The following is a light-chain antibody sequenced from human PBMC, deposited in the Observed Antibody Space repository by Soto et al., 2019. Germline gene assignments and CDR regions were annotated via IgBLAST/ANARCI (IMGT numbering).Light chain of an antibody. CDR1: QSISGNN. V-gene: IGKV3-20*01. J-gene: IGKJ3*01. Sequence: EIVLTQSPGTLSLSPGERATLSCRASQSISGNNLAWYQHKPGQAPRLLIYGTSSRATGIPDRFSGSGSGTDFTLTISRLEPEDFAVYYCQQYGTFTFGPGTKVDIK. CDR3: QQYGTFT. CDR2: GTS.